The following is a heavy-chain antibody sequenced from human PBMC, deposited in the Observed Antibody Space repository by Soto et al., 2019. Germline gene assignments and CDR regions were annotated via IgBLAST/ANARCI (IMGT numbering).Heavy chain of an antibody. CDR2: ISSSSSYT. Sequence: PGGSLRLSCAASGFTFSDYYMSWIRQAPGKGLEWVSYISSSSSYTNYADSVKGRFTISRDNAKNSLYLQMNSLRAEDTAVYYCARDWAPLVGATTGAFDIWGQGTMVTVSS. CDR3: ARDWAPLVGATTGAFDI. V-gene: IGHV3-11*06. D-gene: IGHD1-26*01. J-gene: IGHJ3*02. CDR1: GFTFSDYY.